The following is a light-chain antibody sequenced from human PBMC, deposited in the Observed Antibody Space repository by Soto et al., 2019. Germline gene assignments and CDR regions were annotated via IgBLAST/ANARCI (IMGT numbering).Light chain of an antibody. Sequence: QSVLTHAASVSGSHVESLSISCTGTSSDVGGYNYVSWYLHHPGKAPKLMIYDVSNRPSGVSNRFSGSKSGNTASLTISGLQPEDKADYYCSSYTTSNTRQIVFGTGTKVTV. CDR1: SSDVGGYNY. J-gene: IGLJ1*01. CDR3: SSYTTSNTRQIV. CDR2: DVS. V-gene: IGLV2-14*03.